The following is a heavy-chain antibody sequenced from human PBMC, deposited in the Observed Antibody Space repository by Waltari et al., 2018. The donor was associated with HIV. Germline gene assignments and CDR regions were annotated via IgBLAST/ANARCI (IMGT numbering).Heavy chain of an antibody. CDR1: GGSISSYY. CDR2: IHYSGST. Sequence: QVQLQESGPGLVKPSETLSLTCTVSGGSISSYYWSWIRQPPGKGLEWIGYIHYSGSTNYNPSLKSRVTISVDTSKNQFSLKLSSVTAADTAVYYCARDKSSGWYDYWGQGTLVTVSS. CDR3: ARDKSSGWYDY. V-gene: IGHV4-59*01. D-gene: IGHD6-19*01. J-gene: IGHJ4*02.